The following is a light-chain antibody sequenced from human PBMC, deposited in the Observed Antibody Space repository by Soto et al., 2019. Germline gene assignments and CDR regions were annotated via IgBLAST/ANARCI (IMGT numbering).Light chain of an antibody. J-gene: IGKJ3*01. CDR3: QQYNSYSGG. CDR2: DAS. V-gene: IGKV1-5*01. CDR1: QSISSW. Sequence: DIQMTQSPSTLSASVGDRVTITCRASQSISSWLAWYQQKPGKAPKLLIYDASSLESGVPSRFSGSGSGTEFTLTISSLQPDDFATYYCQQYNSYSGGFGPGTKVDIK.